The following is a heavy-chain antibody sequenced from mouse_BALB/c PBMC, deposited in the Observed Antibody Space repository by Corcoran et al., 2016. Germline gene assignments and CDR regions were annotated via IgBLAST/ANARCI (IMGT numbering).Heavy chain of an antibody. CDR1: GYSFTSYY. V-gene: IGHV1-66*01. CDR3: AKTARATYYGDY. CDR2: IFPGSGNT. D-gene: IGHD3-2*01. J-gene: IGHJ2*01. Sequence: QVQLQQSGPELVKPGASVKISCKASGYSFTSYYIHWVKQRPGPGLEWIGWIFPGSGNTKYNEKFKGKATLTADTSSSTAYMQLSSLTSEDSAVYFCAKTARATYYGDYWGQGTTLTVSS.